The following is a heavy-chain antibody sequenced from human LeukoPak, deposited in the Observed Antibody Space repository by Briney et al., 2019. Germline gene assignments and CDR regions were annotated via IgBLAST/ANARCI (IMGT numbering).Heavy chain of an antibody. D-gene: IGHD3-22*01. J-gene: IGHJ4*02. CDR3: ARGGHYYDSSGYYYFDY. V-gene: IGHV3-7*01. Sequence: GGSLRLSCAASGFTFSTCWMSWVRQAPGKGLEWVATIKQDGSEKYYVDSVKGRFSISRDNAKNSLYLQMNSLRAEDTAVYYCARGGHYYDSSGYYYFDYWGQGTLVTVSS. CDR2: IKQDGSEK. CDR1: GFTFSTCW.